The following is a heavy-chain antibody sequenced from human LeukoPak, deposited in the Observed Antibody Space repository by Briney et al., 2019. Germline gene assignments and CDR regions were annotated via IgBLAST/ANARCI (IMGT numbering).Heavy chain of an antibody. CDR1: GFTFNNYA. D-gene: IGHD3-22*01. J-gene: IGHJ4*02. V-gene: IGHV3-23*01. Sequence: GGSLRLSCAASGFTFNNYAMTWVRQAPGKGLEWVSAISGSGSTYYADSVKGRFTISRDNSKSTLYLQMNGLRAEDTAVYYCAKGSYYDSSGSFYFDYWGQGTLVTVSS. CDR3: AKGSYYDSSGSFYFDY. CDR2: ISGSGST.